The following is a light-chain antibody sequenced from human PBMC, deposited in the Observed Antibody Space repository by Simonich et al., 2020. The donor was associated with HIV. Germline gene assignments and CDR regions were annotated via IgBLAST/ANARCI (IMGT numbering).Light chain of an antibody. V-gene: IGKV3-15*01. Sequence: EIVMTQSPATLSVSPGERATLSCRASQSVSSKLAWYQQKPGQAPRLLIYGGSTRATCIPARFSGSGSGTEFTLTISSMQSEDFAVYYCQQYNKWPPWTFGQGTKVEIK. CDR3: QQYNKWPPWT. CDR1: QSVSSK. CDR2: GGS. J-gene: IGKJ1*01.